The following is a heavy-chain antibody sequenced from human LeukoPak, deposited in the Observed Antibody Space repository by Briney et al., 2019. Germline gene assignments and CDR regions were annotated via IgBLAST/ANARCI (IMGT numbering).Heavy chain of an antibody. J-gene: IGHJ4*02. CDR3: AKNWFGELRYFDY. V-gene: IGHV3-23*01. D-gene: IGHD3-10*01. CDR2: ISGSGGST. CDR1: GFTFNSYW. Sequence: GGSLRLSCAASGFTFNSYWMSWVRQAPGKGLEWVSAISGSGGSTYYADSVKGRFTIARDNCKNRLYLQMNSLRAEDTAVYYCAKNWFGELRYFDYWGQGTLVTVSS.